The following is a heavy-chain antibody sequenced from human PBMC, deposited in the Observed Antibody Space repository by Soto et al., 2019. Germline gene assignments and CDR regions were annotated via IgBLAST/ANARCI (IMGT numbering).Heavy chain of an antibody. Sequence: AGGSLRLSCAASGFTFSSYAMHWVRQAPGKGLEWVAVISYDGSNKYYADSVKGRFTISRDNSKNTLYLQMNSLRAEDTAVYYCVRDDRRYGMDVWGQGTKVTVSS. V-gene: IGHV3-30-3*01. CDR1: GFTFSSYA. CDR3: VRDDRRYGMDV. J-gene: IGHJ6*02. CDR2: ISYDGSNK.